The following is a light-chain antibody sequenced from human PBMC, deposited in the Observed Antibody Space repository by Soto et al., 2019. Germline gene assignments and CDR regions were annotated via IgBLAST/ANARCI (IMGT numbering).Light chain of an antibody. CDR3: QQYGSSPIT. V-gene: IGKV3-20*01. CDR1: QSVSSSY. J-gene: IGKJ5*01. CDR2: GAS. Sequence: EIVWTQSPGTLSLSPGERATFSCRASQSVSSSYLAWYQQKPGQAPRLLIYGASSRATGIPDRFSGSGSGTDFTLTISRLEPEDFAVYYCQQYGSSPITFDQRTRLAIK.